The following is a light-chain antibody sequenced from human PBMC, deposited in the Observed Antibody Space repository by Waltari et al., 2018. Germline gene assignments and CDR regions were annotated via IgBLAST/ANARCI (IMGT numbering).Light chain of an antibody. CDR2: DDN. Sequence: SYVLTQPPSASVAPGKTATIACGGNNVGGKSVQWYQQKPGQAPVLVVHDDNPRPSGIPDRFAGSNSGDTATLTISRVEVGDEADYYCQVWDSSPETVVFGGGTKVTVL. CDR1: NVGGKS. J-gene: IGLJ2*01. CDR3: QVWDSSPETVV. V-gene: IGLV3-21*01.